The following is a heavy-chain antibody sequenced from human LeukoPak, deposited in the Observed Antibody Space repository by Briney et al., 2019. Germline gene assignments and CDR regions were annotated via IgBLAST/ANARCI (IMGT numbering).Heavy chain of an antibody. CDR3: AGGQQWLVKVGY. J-gene: IGHJ4*02. CDR1: EFTFSSYN. D-gene: IGHD6-19*01. Sequence: PGGSLRLSCAASEFTFSSYNMNWVRQAPGKGLEWVSSISSSSKYIYYADSVKGRFTISRDNAKNSLYLQMNSLRAEDTAVYYCAGGQQWLVKVGYWGQGTLVTVSS. V-gene: IGHV3-21*01. CDR2: ISSSSKYI.